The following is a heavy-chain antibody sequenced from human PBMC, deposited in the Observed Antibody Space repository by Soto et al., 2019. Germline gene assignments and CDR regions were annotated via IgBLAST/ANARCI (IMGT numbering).Heavy chain of an antibody. Sequence: GGSLRLSCAASGFTFSSYGMHWVRQAPGKGLEWVAVIWYDGSNKYYADSVKGRFTISRDNSKNTLYLQMNSLRAEDTAVYYCARDWLIAGSFDYWGQGTLVTVSS. CDR1: GFTFSSYG. J-gene: IGHJ4*02. V-gene: IGHV3-33*01. CDR2: IWYDGSNK. D-gene: IGHD6-13*01. CDR3: ARDWLIAGSFDY.